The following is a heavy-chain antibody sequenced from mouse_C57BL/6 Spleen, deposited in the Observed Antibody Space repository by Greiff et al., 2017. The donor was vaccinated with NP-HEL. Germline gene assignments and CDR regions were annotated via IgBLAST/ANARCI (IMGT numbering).Heavy chain of an antibody. Sequence: EVKLMESGGGLVKPGGSLKLSCAASGFTFSDYGMHWVRQAPEKGLEWVAYISSGSSTIYYADTVKGRFTISRDNAKNTLFLQMTSLRSEDTAMYYCARDVYYGSSSYYAMDYWGQGTSVTVSS. V-gene: IGHV5-17*01. CDR1: GFTFSDYG. D-gene: IGHD1-1*01. CDR3: ARDVYYGSSSYYAMDY. J-gene: IGHJ4*01. CDR2: ISSGSSTI.